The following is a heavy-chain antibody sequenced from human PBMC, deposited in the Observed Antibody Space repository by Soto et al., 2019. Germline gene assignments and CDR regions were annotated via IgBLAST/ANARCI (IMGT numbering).Heavy chain of an antibody. CDR2: ISYDGSNK. J-gene: IGHJ4*02. V-gene: IGHV3-30-3*01. CDR1: GFTFSSNA. CDR3: ARQNYDSQIFDY. D-gene: IGHD3-3*01. Sequence: QVQLVESGGGVVQPGRSLRLSCAASGFTFSSNAMHWVRQAPGKGLEWVAVISYDGSNKYYADSVKGRFTISRDNSKNTLYLQMNSLRAEDTAVYYCARQNYDSQIFDYWGQGTLVTVSS.